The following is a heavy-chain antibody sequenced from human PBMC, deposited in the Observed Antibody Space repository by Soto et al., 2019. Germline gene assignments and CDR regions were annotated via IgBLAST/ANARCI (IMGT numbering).Heavy chain of an antibody. CDR2: IRGRGGST. D-gene: IGHD3-10*01. CDR1: GFTFSSYA. CDR3: ANARSGQYVRVVRGNYPSMDV. J-gene: IGHJ6*02. V-gene: IGHV3-23*01. Sequence: PGGSLRLSCAASGFTFSSYAMSWVRQAPGKGLEWVSAIRGRGGSTYYADSVKGRVTISRDNSKTTLYLQMNSLRAADTAVYYCANARSGQYVRVVRGNYPSMDVWGQGTTVTVSS.